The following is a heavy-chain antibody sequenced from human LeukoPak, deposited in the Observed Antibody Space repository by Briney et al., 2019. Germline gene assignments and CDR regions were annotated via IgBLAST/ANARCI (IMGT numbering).Heavy chain of an antibody. J-gene: IGHJ4*01. CDR3: AKVREYYGAGASFDY. Sequence: GGSLRLSCAASGFTFSTYGMSWVRQTPGKGLEWVSTISASGDTTDYADPVKGRFTISRDNSQNTLYLQMSSLRADDTAVYYCAKVREYYGAGASFDYWGHGTLVTVSS. D-gene: IGHD3-10*01. V-gene: IGHV3-23*01. CDR1: GFTFSTYG. CDR2: ISASGDTT.